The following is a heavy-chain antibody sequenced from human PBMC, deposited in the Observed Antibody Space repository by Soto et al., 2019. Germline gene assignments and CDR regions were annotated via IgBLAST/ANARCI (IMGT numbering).Heavy chain of an antibody. J-gene: IGHJ5*02. CDR3: ATGRSEVVPGAMDT. Sequence: SETLSLTCTVSGDSFSNYYCNWVRKSAGKGLEWIGRIYPTGSTTYNPSLKSRLTMSVDTSKNQFSLRLTSMTAADTAVYYCATGRSEVVPGAMDTWGQGTLVTSPQ. V-gene: IGHV4-4*07. D-gene: IGHD2-2*01. CDR2: IYPTGST. CDR1: GDSFSNYY.